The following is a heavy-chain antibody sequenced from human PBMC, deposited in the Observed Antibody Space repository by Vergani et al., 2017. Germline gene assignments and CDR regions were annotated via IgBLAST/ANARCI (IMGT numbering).Heavy chain of an antibody. D-gene: IGHD5-12*01. J-gene: IGHJ6*02. CDR1: GFTFGSYA. CDR2: ISGSGGST. V-gene: IGHV3-23*01. Sequence: EVQLLESGGGLVQPGGSLRLSCAASGFTFGSYAMNWVRQAQGKGLEWVSAISGSGGSTYYADSVKGRFTISRHNSKNTLYLQMNSLRAEDTAVYYCARDRVDIVATTTYYYYYYGMDVWGQ. CDR3: ARDRVDIVATTTYYYYYYGMDV.